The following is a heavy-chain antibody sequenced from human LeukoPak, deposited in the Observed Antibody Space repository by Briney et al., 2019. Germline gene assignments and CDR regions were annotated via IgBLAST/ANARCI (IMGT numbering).Heavy chain of an antibody. V-gene: IGHV3-74*01. CDR1: GFTFSDYW. CDR2: INTDGSIT. Sequence: PGGSLRLSCAASGFTFSDYWIHWVRQAPGKGLVWVSRINTDGSITNYADSVKGRFTISRDNSKNTLYLQMNSLRAEDTAVYYCAKDAPFIVVVPAATTFDYWGQGTLVTVSS. D-gene: IGHD2-2*01. J-gene: IGHJ4*02. CDR3: AKDAPFIVVVPAATTFDY.